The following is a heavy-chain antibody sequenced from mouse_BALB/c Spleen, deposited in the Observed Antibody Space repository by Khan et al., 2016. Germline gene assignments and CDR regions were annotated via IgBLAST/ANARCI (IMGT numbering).Heavy chain of an antibody. V-gene: IGHV3-1*02. D-gene: IGHD1-2*01. CDR1: GYSITSGYG. Sequence: EVQLVESGPGLVKPSQSLSLTCTVTGYSITSGYGWNWIRQFPGNKLEWMGYINYSGSTNYNPSLKSRIPITRSTSKNQFFLLLTYVNTAATATYYCTRTARIKNWVQGTTLTVSS. CDR3: TRTARIKN. J-gene: IGHJ2*01. CDR2: INYSGST.